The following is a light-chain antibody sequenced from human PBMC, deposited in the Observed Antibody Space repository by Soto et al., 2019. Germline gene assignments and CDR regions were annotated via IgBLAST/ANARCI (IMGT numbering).Light chain of an antibody. V-gene: IGKV3-11*01. CDR2: DAS. CDR3: QQRSNWPWT. J-gene: IGKJ1*01. CDR1: QSVSSY. Sequence: EIVLTQSTASLSLSPGERATLSFRASQSVSSYLAWYQQKPGQAPRLLIYDASNRATGIPARFSGSGSGTDFTLTISSLEPEDFAVYYCQQRSNWPWTFGQGTKVEIK.